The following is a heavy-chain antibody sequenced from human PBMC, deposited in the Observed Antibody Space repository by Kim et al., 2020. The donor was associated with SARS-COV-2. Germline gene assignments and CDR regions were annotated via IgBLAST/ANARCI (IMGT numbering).Heavy chain of an antibody. J-gene: IGHJ2*01. V-gene: IGHV3-15*01. CDR3: TTGAATVKWELPPDDWYFDL. D-gene: IGHD1-26*01. CDR1: GFTFSNAW. CDR2: IKSKTDGGTT. Sequence: GGSLRLSCAASGFTFSNAWMSWVRQAPGKGLEWVGRIKSKTDGGTTDYAAPVKGRFTISRDDSKNTLYLQMNSLKTEDTAVYYCTTGAATVKWELPPDDWYFDLWGRGTLVTVSS.